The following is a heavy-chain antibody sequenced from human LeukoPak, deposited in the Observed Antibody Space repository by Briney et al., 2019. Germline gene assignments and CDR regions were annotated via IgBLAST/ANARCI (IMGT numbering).Heavy chain of an antibody. J-gene: IGHJ4*02. CDR1: GGPISSSSYY. D-gene: IGHD6-6*01. CDR2: ICYSGST. V-gene: IGHV4-39*07. CDR3: ARVGGGLYSSSSVDY. Sequence: SETLSLTCTVSGGPISSSSYYWGWIRQPPGKGLEWIGSICYSGSTYYNPSLKSRVTISVDTSKNQFSLKLSSVTAADTAVYYCARVGGGLYSSSSVDYWGQGTLVTVSS.